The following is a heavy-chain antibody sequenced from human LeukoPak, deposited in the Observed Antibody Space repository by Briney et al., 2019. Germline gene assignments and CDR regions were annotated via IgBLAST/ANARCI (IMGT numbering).Heavy chain of an antibody. CDR2: ISYDGSNK. Sequence: GGSLRLSCAASGFTFSSYATHWVRQAPGKGLEWVAVISYDGSNKYYADSVKGRFTISRDNSKNTLYLQMNSLRAEDTAVYYCAGEWDSAWGQGTLVTVSS. D-gene: IGHD3-10*01. J-gene: IGHJ5*02. CDR1: GFTFSSYA. V-gene: IGHV3-30*04. CDR3: AGEWDSA.